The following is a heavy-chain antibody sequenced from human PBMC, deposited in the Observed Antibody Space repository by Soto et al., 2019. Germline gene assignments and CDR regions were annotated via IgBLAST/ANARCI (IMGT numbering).Heavy chain of an antibody. CDR2: IDPSDSYT. CDR3: ARLYCSSTSCYMWFAP. J-gene: IGHJ5*02. V-gene: IGHV5-10-1*01. D-gene: IGHD2-2*02. Sequence: PGESLKISCKGSGYSFTSYWISWVRQVPGKGLEWMGRIDPSDSYTNYSPSFQGHVTISADKSISTAYLQWSSLKASDTAMYYCARLYCSSTSCYMWFAPWGQGTLVTVSS. CDR1: GYSFTSYW.